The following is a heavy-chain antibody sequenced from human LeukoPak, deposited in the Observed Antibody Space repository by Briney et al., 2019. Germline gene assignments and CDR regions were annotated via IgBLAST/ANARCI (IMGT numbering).Heavy chain of an antibody. CDR3: ARARYYDSSGYYWGIDY. V-gene: IGHV4-59*01. CDR2: IYYSGST. J-gene: IGHJ4*02. D-gene: IGHD3-22*01. Sequence: SETLSLTCTVSGGSISSYYWSWIRQPPGKGLEWIGYIYYSGSTNYNPSLKSRVTISVDTSKNQFSLKLSSVTAADTAVYYCARARYYDSSGYYWGIDYWGQGTLVTVSS. CDR1: GGSISSYY.